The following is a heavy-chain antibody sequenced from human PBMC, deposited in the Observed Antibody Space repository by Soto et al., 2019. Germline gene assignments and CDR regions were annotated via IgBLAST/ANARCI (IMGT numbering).Heavy chain of an antibody. Sequence: QVQLVESGGAVVQPGKSLRLSCAASGFTFNTYGMYWVRHAPGKGLAWVAAISYDGSNKYHADSVKGRFTISRDNSKNTLYLQMNSLRVEDTAVYYCAKDIVRYTYGACDYWGQGALVTVSS. CDR1: GFTFNTYG. D-gene: IGHD5-18*01. J-gene: IGHJ4*02. CDR3: AKDIVRYTYGACDY. V-gene: IGHV3-30*18. CDR2: ISYDGSNK.